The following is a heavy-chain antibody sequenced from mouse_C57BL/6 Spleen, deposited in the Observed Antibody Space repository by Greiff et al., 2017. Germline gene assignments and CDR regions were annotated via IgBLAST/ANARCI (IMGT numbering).Heavy chain of an antibody. Sequence: QVQLQQPGAELVKPGASVKMSCKASGYTFTSYWITWVKQRPGQGLEWIGDIYPGSGSTNYNEKFKSKATLTVDTSSSTAYMKLSSLTSEDSAVYYCARGGGDYYAMDYWGQGTSVTVSS. J-gene: IGHJ4*01. CDR1: GYTFTSYW. CDR2: IYPGSGST. V-gene: IGHV1-55*01. CDR3: ARGGGDYYAMDY.